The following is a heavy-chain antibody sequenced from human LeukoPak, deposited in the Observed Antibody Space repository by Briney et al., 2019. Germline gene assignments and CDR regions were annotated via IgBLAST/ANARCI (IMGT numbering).Heavy chain of an antibody. CDR2: IKQDGSEK. Sequence: GGSLRLSCAASEFTFSSYWMSWVRQAPGKGLEWVANIKQDGSEKYYVDSVKGRFTISRDNAKNSLYLQMNSLRAEDTAVYYCASERVEASYWGQGTLVTVSS. D-gene: IGHD2-2*01. CDR3: ASERVEASY. V-gene: IGHV3-7*01. CDR1: EFTFSSYW. J-gene: IGHJ4*02.